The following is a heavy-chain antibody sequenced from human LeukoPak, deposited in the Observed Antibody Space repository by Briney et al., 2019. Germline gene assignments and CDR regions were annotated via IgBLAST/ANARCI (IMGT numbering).Heavy chain of an antibody. J-gene: IGHJ4*02. D-gene: IGHD1-26*01. CDR2: NYHSGST. CDR3: ACGVRELLDY. CDR1: RYSISSGYY. Sequence: PSETLSLTCTVSRYSISSGYYWGWIRQPPGKGPEWIGSNYHSGSTYYDPSLRSRVTISVDTSKNQFSLKLSSVTAADTAVYYCACGVRELLDYWGQGTLVTVSS. V-gene: IGHV4-38-2*02.